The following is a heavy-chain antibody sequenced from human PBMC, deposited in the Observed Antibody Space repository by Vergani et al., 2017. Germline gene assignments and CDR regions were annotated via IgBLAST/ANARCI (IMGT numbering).Heavy chain of an antibody. V-gene: IGHV4-39*01. D-gene: IGHD6-19*01. CDR3: ARHSTMAWLVKLGWIDP. CDR1: GASIRSSNYY. Sequence: QLQLQESGPGLVKPSATLSLTCSVSGASIRSSNYYWGWLRQPPGKGLEWIASTYYSGSTYYNPSLKSRVTISVVTSKNQFPLKLSSVTAADTAVYFCARHSTMAWLVKLGWIDPWGQGILVTVSS. J-gene: IGHJ5*02. CDR2: TYYSGST.